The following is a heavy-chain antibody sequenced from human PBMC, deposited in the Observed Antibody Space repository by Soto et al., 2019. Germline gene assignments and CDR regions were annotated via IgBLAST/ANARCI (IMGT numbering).Heavy chain of an antibody. D-gene: IGHD4-17*01. CDR1: GFTFSSYW. V-gene: IGHV3-7*01. CDR2: ITQDGSEE. J-gene: IGHJ4*02. Sequence: EVQLVESGGGLVQPGGSLRLCCSASGFTFSSYWMSWVRQAPGKGLEWVAKITQDGSEEYYVDSVTGRFTITRDNAKHSQYLQMNRLRAEDTDEYDRATDHYGDSGYRGQGTLVTLS. CDR3: ATDHYGDSGY.